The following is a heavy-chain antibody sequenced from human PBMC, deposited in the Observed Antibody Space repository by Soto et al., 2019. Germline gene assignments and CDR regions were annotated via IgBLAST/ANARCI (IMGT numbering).Heavy chain of an antibody. CDR2: IKQDGSEK. J-gene: IGHJ6*03. CDR1: GFTFSSYW. CDR3: ARGRRAARPLYYYYMDV. Sequence: PGGSLRLSCAASGFTFSSYWMSWVRQAPGKGLEWVANIKQDGSEKYYVDSVKGRFTISRDNAKNSLYLQMNSLRAEDTAVYYCARGRRAARPLYYYYMDVWGKGTTVTVSS. D-gene: IGHD6-6*01. V-gene: IGHV3-7*01.